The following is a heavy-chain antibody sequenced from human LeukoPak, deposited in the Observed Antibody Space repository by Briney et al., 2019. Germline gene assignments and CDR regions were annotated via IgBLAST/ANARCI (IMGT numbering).Heavy chain of an antibody. CDR3: ARGGYSSGWYYPTTLYYYYMDV. CDR1: GGSFSGYY. CDR2: INHSGST. V-gene: IGHV4-34*01. J-gene: IGHJ6*03. D-gene: IGHD6-19*01. Sequence: PSETLSLTCAVYGGSFSGYYWSWIRQPPGKGLEWIVEINHSGSTNYNPSLKITVTISVDTSKNQFSLKLSSVTAAETAVYYCARGGYSSGWYYPTTLYYYYMDVWGKGTTVTVSS.